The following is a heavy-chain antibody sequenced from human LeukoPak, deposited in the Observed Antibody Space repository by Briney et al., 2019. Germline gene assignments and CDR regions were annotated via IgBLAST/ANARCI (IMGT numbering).Heavy chain of an antibody. D-gene: IGHD3-10*01. CDR3: AKGSPGGFGELLYPIDY. CDR1: GFTFDDYA. Sequence: GRSLRLSCAASGFTFDDYAMHWARHAPGKGLEWVSGISWNSGSIVYADSVKGRFTISRDNAKNSLYLQMNSLRAEDMALYYCAKGSPGGFGELLYPIDYWGQGTLVTVSS. J-gene: IGHJ4*02. V-gene: IGHV3-9*03. CDR2: ISWNSGSI.